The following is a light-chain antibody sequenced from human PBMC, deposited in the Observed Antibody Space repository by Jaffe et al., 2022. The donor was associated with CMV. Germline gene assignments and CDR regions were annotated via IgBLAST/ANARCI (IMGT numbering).Light chain of an antibody. CDR2: EVT. V-gene: IGLV2-23*02. CDR1: TRDVGTYNL. Sequence: QSALTQPASVSGSPGQSITISCTGTTRDVGTYNLVSWYQQHPGKAPKLLIYEVTKRPSGVSTRFSGSQSDNTASLTISGLQAEDEADYYCCSYAPSTTLFGGGTKLTVL. J-gene: IGLJ3*02. CDR3: CSYAPSTTL.